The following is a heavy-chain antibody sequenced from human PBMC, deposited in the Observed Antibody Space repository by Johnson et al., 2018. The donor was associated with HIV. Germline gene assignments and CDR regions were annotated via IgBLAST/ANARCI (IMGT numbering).Heavy chain of an antibody. CDR2: ISYDGSNK. Sequence: QMQLVESGGGVVQPGRSLRLSCAASGFTFSSYAMHWVRQAPGKGLEWVAVISYDGSNKYYPDSVKGRFTISRDNSKNTLYLQMDSLRAEDTAVYYCAKIRTSGTGDAFDIWGQGTMVTVS. V-gene: IGHV3-30*18. CDR1: GFTFSSYA. J-gene: IGHJ3*02. D-gene: IGHD1-14*01. CDR3: AKIRTSGTGDAFDI.